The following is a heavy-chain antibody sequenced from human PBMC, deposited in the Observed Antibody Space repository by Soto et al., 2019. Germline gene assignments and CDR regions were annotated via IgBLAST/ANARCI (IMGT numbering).Heavy chain of an antibody. CDR2: ISYDGINK. D-gene: IGHD4-4*01. V-gene: IGHV3-30-3*01. CDR3: SRPLWRDDYNWGYFDL. Sequence: QVQLVESGRGVVQPGRSLRLSCAASGFTFSSYAMHWVRQAPGKGLEQVAVISYDGINKYYADSVKGRFTITRDNTKNTLYVQMNSLRTEDTAVYYCSRPLWRDDYNWGYFDLWGRGTLVTVSS. J-gene: IGHJ2*01. CDR1: GFTFSSYA.